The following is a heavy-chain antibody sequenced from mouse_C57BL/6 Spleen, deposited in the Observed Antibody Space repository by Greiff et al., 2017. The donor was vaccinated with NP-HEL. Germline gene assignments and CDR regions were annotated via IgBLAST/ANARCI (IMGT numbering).Heavy chain of an antibody. D-gene: IGHD1-1*01. CDR3: ARSPGSSYNWYFDV. CDR2: INPSTGGT. V-gene: IGHV1-42*01. Sequence: EVQLQQSGPELVKPGASVKISCKASGYSFTGYYMNWVKQSPEKSLEWIGEINPSTGGTTYNQKFKAKATLTVDKSSSTAYMQLKSLTSEDSAVYYCARSPGSSYNWYFDVWGTGTTVTVSS. J-gene: IGHJ1*03. CDR1: GYSFTGYY.